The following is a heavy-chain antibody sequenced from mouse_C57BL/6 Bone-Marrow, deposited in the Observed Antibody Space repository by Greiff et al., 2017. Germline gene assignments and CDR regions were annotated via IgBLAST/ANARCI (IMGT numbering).Heavy chain of an antibody. D-gene: IGHD2-2*01. J-gene: IGHJ3*01. V-gene: IGHV5-9*01. CDR1: GFTFSSYT. CDR3: ARGSTMVTGGFAY. CDR2: LSGGGGNT. Sequence: EVKLMESGGGLVKPGGSLKLSCAASGFTFSSYTMSWVRQTPEKRLEWVATLSGGGGNTYYPDSVKGRFTISRDNAKNTLYLQMSSLRSEDTALYYCARGSTMVTGGFAYWGQGTLVTVSA.